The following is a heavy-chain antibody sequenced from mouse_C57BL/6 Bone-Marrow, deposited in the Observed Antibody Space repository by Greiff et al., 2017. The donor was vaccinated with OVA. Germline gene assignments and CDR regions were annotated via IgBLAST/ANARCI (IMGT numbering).Heavy chain of an antibody. Sequence: EVKLMESGPELVKPGASVKISCKASGYSFTDYNMNWVKQSNGKSLEWIGVINPNYGTTSYNQKFKGKATLTVDQSSSTAYMQLNSLTSEDSAVYYCARGGYYYGSSGFAYWGQGTLVTVSA. J-gene: IGHJ3*01. V-gene: IGHV1-39*01. D-gene: IGHD1-1*01. CDR3: ARGGYYYGSSGFAY. CDR1: GYSFTDYN. CDR2: INPNYGTT.